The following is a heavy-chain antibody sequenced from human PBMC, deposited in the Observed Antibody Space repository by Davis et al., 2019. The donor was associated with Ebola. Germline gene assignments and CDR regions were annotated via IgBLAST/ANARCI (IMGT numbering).Heavy chain of an antibody. CDR2: IYYSGST. CDR1: GGSISSYY. V-gene: IGHV4-59*01. D-gene: IGHD3-3*01. Sequence: SETLSLTCTVSGGSISSYYWSWIRQPPGKGLEWIGYIYYSGSTNYNPSLKSRVTISVDTSKNQFSLKLSSVTAADTAVYYCESSRRGDFWSYYHYGMDVWGQGTTVTVSS. CDR3: ESSRRGDFWSYYHYGMDV. J-gene: IGHJ6*02.